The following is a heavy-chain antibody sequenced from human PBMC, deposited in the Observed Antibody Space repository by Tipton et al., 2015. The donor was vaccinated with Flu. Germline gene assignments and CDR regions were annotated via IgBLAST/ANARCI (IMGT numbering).Heavy chain of an antibody. V-gene: IGHV3-7*01. D-gene: IGHD3-10*01. Sequence: GSLRLSCAASGFPFTSYWMTWVRQAPGKGLEWVANINQDGSDKYYVASVEGRFTISRDNAKNSLFLQVNSLRSEDTAVYYCARSQVLPLERGLILPYGMDFWCQGTTVTVSS. CDR1: GFPFTSYW. CDR3: ARSQVLPLERGLILPYGMDF. J-gene: IGHJ6*02. CDR2: INQDGSDK.